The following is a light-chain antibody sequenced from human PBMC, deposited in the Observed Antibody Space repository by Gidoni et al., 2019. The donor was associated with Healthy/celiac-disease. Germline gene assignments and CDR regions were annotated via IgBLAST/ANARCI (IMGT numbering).Light chain of an antibody. J-gene: IGLJ3*02. CDR3: AAWDDSLSAPWV. CDR2: RNN. Sequence: HSVLPQPPSASRTPGQWVTISCSGSSSNIGSNYVYWYQQLPGTAPKLLIYRNNQRPSGVPDRFSGSKSGTSASLAISGLRSEDEADYYGAAWDDSLSAPWVFGGGTKLTVL. CDR1: SSNIGSNY. V-gene: IGLV1-47*01.